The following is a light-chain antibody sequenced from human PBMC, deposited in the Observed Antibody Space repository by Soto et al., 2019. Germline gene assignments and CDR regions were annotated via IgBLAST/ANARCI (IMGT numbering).Light chain of an antibody. CDR1: QSVSSY. CDR3: QQRSNWL. V-gene: IGKV3-11*01. J-gene: IGKJ5*01. CDR2: DAS. Sequence: EIVLTQSPATLSLSPGERATLSCRASQSVSSYLAWYQQKPGQAPRLLIYDASNRATGIPARFSGSGSGTDFTLTISSLEPEDFAVYYCQQRSNWLFGQGIRLEIK.